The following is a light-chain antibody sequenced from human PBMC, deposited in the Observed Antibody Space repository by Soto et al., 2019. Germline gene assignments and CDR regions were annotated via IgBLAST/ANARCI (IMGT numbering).Light chain of an antibody. CDR1: QSISSW. J-gene: IGKJ1*01. V-gene: IGKV1-5*03. CDR3: QHFNSYPWT. CDR2: KAS. Sequence: DIQMTQSPSTLSGSVGDRVTITCRASQSISSWLAWYQQKPGKAPKLLINKASSLESGVPSRFSGSGSGTEFTLTISSLQPDDFATYYCQHFNSYPWTFGQGTMVDVK.